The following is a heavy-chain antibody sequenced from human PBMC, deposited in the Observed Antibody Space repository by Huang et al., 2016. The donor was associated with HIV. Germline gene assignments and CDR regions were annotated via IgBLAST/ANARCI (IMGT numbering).Heavy chain of an antibody. CDR1: TFRFGAYW. CDR2: IKQDESEK. D-gene: IGHD1-7*01. V-gene: IGHV3-7*01. J-gene: IGHJ6*02. Sequence: VESGGRLVQPGGSIRLSCVGSTFRFGAYWMSWVRQSPGNGLGWVANIKQDESEKYYVDAVKGRFNISRDNAKKVLFLEMNNVRVEDTATYYCATKTAAMDIWGQGTTVTVS. CDR3: ATKTAAMDI.